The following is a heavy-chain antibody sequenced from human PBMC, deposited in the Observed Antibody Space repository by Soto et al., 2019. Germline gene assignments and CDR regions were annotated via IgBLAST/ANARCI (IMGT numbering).Heavy chain of an antibody. Sequence: GASVKVSCKASGFTFTSSAVQWVRQARGQRLEWKEWIVVGSGNTNYAQKFQERVTITRDMSTSTAYLELSSLRSEDTAVYYCAAGRDRREGYYYYGMDVWGQGTTVTVSS. CDR1: GFTFTSSA. D-gene: IGHD1-26*01. CDR2: IVVGSGNT. CDR3: AAGRDRREGYYYYGMDV. V-gene: IGHV1-58*01. J-gene: IGHJ6*02.